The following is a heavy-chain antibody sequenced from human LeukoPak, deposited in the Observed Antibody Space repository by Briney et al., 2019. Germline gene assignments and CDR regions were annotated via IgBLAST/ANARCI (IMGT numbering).Heavy chain of an antibody. CDR3: AKDPETTSKRDYFDY. J-gene: IGHJ4*02. Sequence: YPGGSLRLSCAASGFTFSSYAMSWVRQAPGKGLEWVSAISGSGGSTYYADSVKGRFTISRDNSKNTLYPQMNSLRAEDAAVYYCAKDPETTSKRDYFDYWGQGTLVTVSS. CDR2: ISGSGGST. CDR1: GFTFSSYA. D-gene: IGHD4-11*01. V-gene: IGHV3-23*01.